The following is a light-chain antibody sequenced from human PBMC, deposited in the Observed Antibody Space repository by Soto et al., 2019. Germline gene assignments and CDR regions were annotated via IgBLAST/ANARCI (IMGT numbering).Light chain of an antibody. V-gene: IGKV3-15*01. CDR2: DAS. Sequence: EIVMTQSPATLSVSPGVRANLSCRASQSVSNNLAWYQQKPGQAPRLLMYDASTRATGIPARFSGTGSGMEFTLTISSLQSEDFAVYYCQQYNNWPLYSFGQGTRLEIK. CDR3: QQYNNWPLYS. J-gene: IGKJ2*03. CDR1: QSVSNN.